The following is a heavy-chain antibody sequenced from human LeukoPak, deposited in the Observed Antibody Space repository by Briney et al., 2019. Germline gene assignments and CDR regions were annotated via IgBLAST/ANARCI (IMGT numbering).Heavy chain of an antibody. CDR3: ASLKPKYYYGSGSYPTYPRYYYYMDV. Sequence: PSETLSLTCAVYGGSFSGYYWSWIRQPPGKGLEWIGEINHSGSTNYNPSLKSRVTISVDTSKNQFSLKLSSVTAADTAVYYCASLKPKYYYGSGSYPTYPRYYYYMDVWGKGTTVTISS. CDR2: INHSGST. CDR1: GGSFSGYY. J-gene: IGHJ6*03. D-gene: IGHD3-10*01. V-gene: IGHV4-34*01.